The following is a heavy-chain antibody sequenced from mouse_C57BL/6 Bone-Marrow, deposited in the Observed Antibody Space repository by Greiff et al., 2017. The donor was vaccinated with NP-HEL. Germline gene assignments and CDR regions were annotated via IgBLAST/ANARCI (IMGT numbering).Heavy chain of an antibody. D-gene: IGHD2-5*01. CDR3: VRGDSNYFDY. J-gene: IGHJ2*01. Sequence: VKDRFTISRDDSESMLYLQMNNLKTEDTAMYYCVRGDSNYFDYWGQGTTPTVSS. V-gene: IGHV10-1*01.